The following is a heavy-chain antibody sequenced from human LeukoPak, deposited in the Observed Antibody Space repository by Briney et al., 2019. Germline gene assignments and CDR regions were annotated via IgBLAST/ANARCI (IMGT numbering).Heavy chain of an antibody. D-gene: IGHD6-13*01. CDR1: GDSVSSNSAA. CDR3: ARYTSTWYLEY. Sequence: SQTLSLTCAISGDSVSSNSAAWNWLRQSPSRGLEWLGRTYYRSKWYRDYAASVRGLITISPDTSKNQFYLQLNSVTPEDAAVYYCARYTSTWYLEYWGQGTVVTVSS. J-gene: IGHJ4*02. CDR2: TYYRSKWYR. V-gene: IGHV6-1*01.